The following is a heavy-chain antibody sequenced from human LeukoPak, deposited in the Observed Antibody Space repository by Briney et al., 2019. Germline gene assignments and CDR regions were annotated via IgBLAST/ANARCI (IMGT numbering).Heavy chain of an antibody. J-gene: IGHJ6*03. V-gene: IGHV4-59*01. Sequence: SETLSLTCTVSGGSISSYYWSWIRQPPGKGLEWIGYIYYSGSTNYNPSLKSRVTMSVVTSKNQFSLKLSSVTAADTAVYYCARTNNGVNSIYYYYIDVWGKGTTVTVSS. CDR3: ARTNNGVNSIYYYYIDV. CDR2: IYYSGST. D-gene: IGHD4-23*01. CDR1: GGSISSYY.